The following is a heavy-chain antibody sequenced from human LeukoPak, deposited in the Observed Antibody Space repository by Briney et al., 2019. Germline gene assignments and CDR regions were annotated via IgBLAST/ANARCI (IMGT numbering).Heavy chain of an antibody. CDR2: ISFSSSTI. D-gene: IGHD3-22*01. CDR1: GLTFSTNS. V-gene: IGHV3-48*04. Sequence: NPGGSLRLSCAAAGLTFSTNSMNWVRQAPGKGLEWVSYISFSSSTIYYADSVKGRFTISRDNAKNSLYLQMNSLRAEDTAVYYCARDKDYYDSSGYSFDYWGQGTLVTVSS. J-gene: IGHJ4*02. CDR3: ARDKDYYDSSGYSFDY.